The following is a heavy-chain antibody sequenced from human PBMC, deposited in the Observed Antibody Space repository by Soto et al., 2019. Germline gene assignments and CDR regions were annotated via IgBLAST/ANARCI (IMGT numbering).Heavy chain of an antibody. D-gene: IGHD3-10*01. CDR3: AHRRAARGALTPDAFDM. V-gene: IGHV2-5*02. Sequence: QITLKESGPTLVKPTQTLTLTCTFSGFSLITGGVGVGWIRQPPGKALEWLALIYWDEDKRYSPSLKSRLSITQGTYESQVVLTMTNMDLVDTATYYCAHRRAARGALTPDAFDMWGQGTMVTVSS. J-gene: IGHJ3*02. CDR2: IYWDEDK. CDR1: GFSLITGGVG.